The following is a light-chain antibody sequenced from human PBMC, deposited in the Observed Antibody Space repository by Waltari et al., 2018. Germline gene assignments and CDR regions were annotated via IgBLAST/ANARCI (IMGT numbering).Light chain of an antibody. J-gene: IGKJ4*01. CDR2: EAS. CDR1: QGISND. Sequence: DIQMTQSPSAMSASVGDRLTIPCRASQGISNDLAWFQQKPGKVPKRLIYEASSLQSGVTSRFSGSGSGTEFTLTIRSLQPEDFATYYCLQHNTYPLTFGGGTKVDIK. CDR3: LQHNTYPLT. V-gene: IGKV1-17*03.